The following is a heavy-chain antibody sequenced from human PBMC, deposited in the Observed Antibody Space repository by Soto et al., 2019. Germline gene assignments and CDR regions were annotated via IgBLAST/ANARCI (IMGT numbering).Heavy chain of an antibody. CDR1: GYSFTSYW. D-gene: IGHD1-26*01. CDR2: INPTDSDT. V-gene: IGHV5-51*01. J-gene: IGHJ4*02. CDR3: ARRGATDPHFDY. Sequence: PGESLKISCKGSGYSFTSYWIGWVRQMPGKGLEWMGIINPTDSDTRYSPPFQGQVTISADKSISTAYLQRSSLKASDTAIYYCARRGATDPHFDYWGQGTLVTVSS.